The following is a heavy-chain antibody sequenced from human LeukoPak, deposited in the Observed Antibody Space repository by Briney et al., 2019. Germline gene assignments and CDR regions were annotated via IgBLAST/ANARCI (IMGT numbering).Heavy chain of an antibody. D-gene: IGHD3-10*01. V-gene: IGHV1-8*01. J-gene: IGHJ6*02. Sequence: ASVKVSCKASGYTFTSYDINWVRQATGQGLGWMGWMNPNSGNTGYAQKFQGRVTMTRNTSISTAYMELSSLRSEDTAVYYCASGNVLLWFGESLHPNYYGMDVWGQGTTVTVSS. CDR2: MNPNSGNT. CDR1: GYTFTSYD. CDR3: ASGNVLLWFGESLHPNYYGMDV.